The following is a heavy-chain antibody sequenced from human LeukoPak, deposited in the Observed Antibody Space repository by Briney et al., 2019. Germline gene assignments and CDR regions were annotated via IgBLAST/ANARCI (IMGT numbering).Heavy chain of an antibody. CDR1: GGSFSGYY. J-gene: IGHJ4*02. Sequence: SETLSLTCAVYGGSFSGYYWSWIRQPPGKGLEWIGRIYTSGSTNYNPSLKSRLTMSVDTSKNQFSLNLSSVTAADTAVYYCARLWFGESYFDHWGQGTLVTVSS. CDR2: IYTSGST. CDR3: ARLWFGESYFDH. V-gene: IGHV4-59*10. D-gene: IGHD3-10*01.